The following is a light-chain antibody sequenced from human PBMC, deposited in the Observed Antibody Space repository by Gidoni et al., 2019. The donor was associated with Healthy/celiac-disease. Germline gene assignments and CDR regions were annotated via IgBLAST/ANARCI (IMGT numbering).Light chain of an antibody. Sequence: DLQMTQSPSSLSASVGDRVTITCQASQDISNYLNWYQQKPGKAPKLLIYDASNLETGVPSRFSGSGSGTDFTFTISSLQPEDIATYYCQQYDNLPRYTFGQGTKLEIK. CDR3: QQYDNLPRYT. CDR2: DAS. J-gene: IGKJ2*01. CDR1: QDISNY. V-gene: IGKV1-33*01.